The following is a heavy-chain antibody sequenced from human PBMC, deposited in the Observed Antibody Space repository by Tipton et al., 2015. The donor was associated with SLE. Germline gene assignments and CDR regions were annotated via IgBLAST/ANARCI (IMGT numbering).Heavy chain of an antibody. D-gene: IGHD1-7*01. Sequence: TLSLTCTVSGGSISESTYSWDWIRQAPGKGLEWIGDIYHSESPNYNPSLKSRVTISIDKSKNQFSLKLTSVTAADTAVYHCTRVPRYNWNYIADWGQGTLVSVSS. CDR1: GGSISESTYS. J-gene: IGHJ4*02. CDR3: TRVPRYNWNYIAD. V-gene: IGHV4-61*05. CDR2: IYHSESP.